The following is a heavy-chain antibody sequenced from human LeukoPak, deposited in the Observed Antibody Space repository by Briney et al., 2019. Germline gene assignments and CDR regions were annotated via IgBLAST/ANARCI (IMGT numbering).Heavy chain of an antibody. CDR1: GGSISSGDSF. V-gene: IGHV4-30-4*01. CDR3: ARHLGYCSGGSCYSWFDP. Sequence: TSETLSLTCTVSGGSISSGDSFWSWIRQAPGRGLEWIGYTNYSGSTYYNPSLKSRLLISADMSKNQFSLKLSSVTAADTAVYYCARHLGYCSGGSCYSWFDPWGQGTPVTVSS. CDR2: TNYSGST. D-gene: IGHD2-15*01. J-gene: IGHJ5*02.